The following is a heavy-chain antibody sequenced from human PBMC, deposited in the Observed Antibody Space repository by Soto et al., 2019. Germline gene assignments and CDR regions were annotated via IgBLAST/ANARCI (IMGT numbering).Heavy chain of an antibody. V-gene: IGHV2-5*02. J-gene: IGHJ2*01. D-gene: IGHD6-6*01. Sequence: QITLKESGPTLVKPTQTLTLTCTFSGFSLSTSGVGVGWIRQPPGKALEWLALIYWDDDKRYSPSLKSRLTITKDTSKIQVVLTMTNMDPVDTATYYCAHSRPWDSSSLGLYFDLWGRGTLVTVSS. CDR3: AHSRPWDSSSLGLYFDL. CDR1: GFSLSTSGVG. CDR2: IYWDDDK.